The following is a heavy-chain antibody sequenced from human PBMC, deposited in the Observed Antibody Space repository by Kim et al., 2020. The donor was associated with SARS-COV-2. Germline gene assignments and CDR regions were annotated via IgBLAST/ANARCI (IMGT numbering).Heavy chain of an antibody. CDR3: STGYTWNPSVGMDV. D-gene: IGHD1-20*01. J-gene: IGHJ6*02. V-gene: IGHV3-15*01. Sequence: ATPVKGRFTISRDDSKNTLYLQMNSLKTEDTAVYYCSTGYTWNPSVGMDVWGQGTTVTVSS.